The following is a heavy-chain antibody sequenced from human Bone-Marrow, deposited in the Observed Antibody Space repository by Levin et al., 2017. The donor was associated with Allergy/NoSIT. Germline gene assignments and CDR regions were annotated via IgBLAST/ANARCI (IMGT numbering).Heavy chain of an antibody. CDR2: ISSSGSTI. J-gene: IGHJ4*02. CDR1: GFTFSDSY. V-gene: IGHV3-11*01. D-gene: IGHD6-19*01. CDR3: ARASTRIAVAGAFDY. Sequence: LSLTCAASGFTFSDSYMSWIRQAPGKGLEWVSYISSSGSTIYYADSVKGRFTISRDNAKNSLYLQMNSLRAEDTAVYYCARASTRIAVAGAFDYWGQGTLVTVSS.